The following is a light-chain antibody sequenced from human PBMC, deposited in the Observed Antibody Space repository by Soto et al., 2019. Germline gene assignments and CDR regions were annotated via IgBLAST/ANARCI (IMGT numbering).Light chain of an antibody. CDR1: QSISSW. Sequence: DIQMTQSPSTLSASVGDRVTITCRASQSISSWLAWYQQKPGKAPKLLIYKASSLESGVPSRLSGSGSGTEFTLTISSPQPDYFATYYCQQYNSYPTFGGGTKVEIK. CDR3: QQYNSYPT. J-gene: IGKJ4*01. V-gene: IGKV1-5*03. CDR2: KAS.